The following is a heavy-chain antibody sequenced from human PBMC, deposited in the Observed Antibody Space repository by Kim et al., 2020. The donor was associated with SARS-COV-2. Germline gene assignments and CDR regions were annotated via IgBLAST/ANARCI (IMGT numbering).Heavy chain of an antibody. J-gene: IGHJ6*02. V-gene: IGHV3-30*04. CDR1: GFTFSSYA. CDR3: ARQYYYDSSGCYYPHYYYYGMDV. CDR2: ISYDGSNK. Sequence: GGSLRLSCAASGFTFSSYAMHWVRQAPGKGLEWVAVISYDGSNKYYADSVKGRFTISRDNSKNTLYLQMNSLRAEDTAVYYCARQYYYDSSGCYYPHYYYYGMDVWGQGTTVTVSS. D-gene: IGHD3-22*01.